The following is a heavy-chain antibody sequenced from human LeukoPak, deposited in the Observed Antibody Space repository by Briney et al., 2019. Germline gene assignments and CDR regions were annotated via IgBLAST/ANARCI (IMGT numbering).Heavy chain of an antibody. J-gene: IGHJ6*02. CDR3: ARRLYSGYDFDYYGLDV. Sequence: PSGTLSLTCAVSGGSITSSNWWNWVRQPPGKGLESIGEIYHSESTSYNPSLKSRVTISVDKSKNQFSLKLSSVTAADTAVYYCARRLYSGYDFDYYGLDVWGQGTAVTVSS. CDR1: GGSITSSNW. CDR2: IYHSEST. D-gene: IGHD5-12*01. V-gene: IGHV4-4*02.